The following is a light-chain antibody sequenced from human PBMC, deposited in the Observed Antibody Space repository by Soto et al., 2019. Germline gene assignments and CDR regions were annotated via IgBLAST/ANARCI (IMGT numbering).Light chain of an antibody. Sequence: IQLTQSPSSLSASVGDRVTVTCRASQGIGTYLVWYQQKSGKAPTVLIYASSTLQTGVPSRFSGSGSGTDFSLTISSLHPEDVATYYCQQVDSSPRTFGQGTKVDIK. J-gene: IGKJ1*01. CDR2: ASS. CDR3: QQVDSSPRT. CDR1: QGIGTY. V-gene: IGKV1-9*01.